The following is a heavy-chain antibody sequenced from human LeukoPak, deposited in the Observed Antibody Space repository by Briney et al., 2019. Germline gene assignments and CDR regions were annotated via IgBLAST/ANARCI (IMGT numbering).Heavy chain of an antibody. CDR3: AKHIDSYKAFDI. J-gene: IGHJ3*02. V-gene: IGHV3-23*01. CDR1: GSTFSSNA. CDR2: VGGRGIST. D-gene: IGHD3-10*01. Sequence: PGGSLRLSCAASGSTFSSNAMSWVRQVPGKGLEWVSAVGGRGISTYYADSVKGRFTISRDNSKNTLYLQMNSLRAEDTAVYYCAKHIDSYKAFDIWGQGTMVTVSS.